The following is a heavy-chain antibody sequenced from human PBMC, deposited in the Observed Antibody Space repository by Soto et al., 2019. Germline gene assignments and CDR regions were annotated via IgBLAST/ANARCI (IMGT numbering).Heavy chain of an antibody. CDR1: GGSISSGGYS. V-gene: IGHV4-30-2*01. D-gene: IGHD1-26*01. CDR3: AREGGSYGNWFDP. J-gene: IGHJ5*02. CDR2: IYHSGST. Sequence: QLQLQESGSGLVKPSQTLSLTCAVSGGSISSGGYSWSWIRQPPGKGLEWIGYIYHSGSTYYNPSLKSRVNISVDRSKNQFSLKLSSVTAADTAVYYCAREGGSYGNWFDPWGQGTLVTVSS.